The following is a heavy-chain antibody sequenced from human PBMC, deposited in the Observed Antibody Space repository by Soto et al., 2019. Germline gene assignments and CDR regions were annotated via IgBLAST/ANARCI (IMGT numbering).Heavy chain of an antibody. CDR1: GFTFSSYA. J-gene: IGHJ4*02. CDR2: ISGSGGST. CDR3: ANELGGSYYGIIYYFDY. D-gene: IGHD1-26*01. Sequence: SGGSLRLSCAASGFTFSSYAMIWVRQPPGEGLEWVSAISGSGGSTYYADSVKGRFTISRDNSKNTLYLQMNSLRAEDTAVYYCANELGGSYYGIIYYFDYWGQGTLVTVSS. V-gene: IGHV3-23*01.